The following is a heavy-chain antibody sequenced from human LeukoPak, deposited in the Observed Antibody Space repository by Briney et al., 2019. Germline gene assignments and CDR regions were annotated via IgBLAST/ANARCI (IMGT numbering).Heavy chain of an antibody. CDR2: ISGSGGTT. Sequence: PGGSLRLSCAPSGFTFSSHAMSWVRQAPGKGLEWVSLISGSGGTTYYADSVKGRFTISRHNSKYTLYLQMNSLRAEDTAVYYCAKGSWNYYGSGSYLYYFDYWGQGTLVTVSS. J-gene: IGHJ4*02. CDR1: GFTFSSHA. CDR3: AKGSWNYYGSGSYLYYFDY. D-gene: IGHD3-10*01. V-gene: IGHV3-23*01.